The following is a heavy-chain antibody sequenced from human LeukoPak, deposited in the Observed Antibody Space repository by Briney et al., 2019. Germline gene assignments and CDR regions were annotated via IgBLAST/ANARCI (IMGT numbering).Heavy chain of an antibody. D-gene: IGHD2-15*01. CDR2: ISGSGGFT. CDR1: GFTFSTYA. V-gene: IGHV3-23*01. J-gene: IGHJ4*02. Sequence: GALRLSCAASGFTFSTYAMTWVRQAPGKGLEWVSVISGSGGFTYYADSVKGRFTISRDNSKSTLYLQMHSLRAEDTAVYYCGARPGEVAVPYDYWGQGTLVTVSS. CDR3: GARPGEVAVPYDY.